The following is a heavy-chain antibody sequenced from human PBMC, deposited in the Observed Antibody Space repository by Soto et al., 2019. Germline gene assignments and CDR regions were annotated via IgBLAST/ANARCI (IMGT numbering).Heavy chain of an antibody. CDR2: IYYSGST. CDR1: GGSISSYY. V-gene: IGHV4-59*01. Sequence: SETLSLTCTVSGGSISSYYWSWIRQPPGKGLEWIGYIYYSGSTNYNPSLKSRVTISVDTSKNQFSLKLTSVTAADTAVYYCARGDTYFDYWGQGTLVTVSS. J-gene: IGHJ4*02. D-gene: IGHD5-18*01. CDR3: ARGDTYFDY.